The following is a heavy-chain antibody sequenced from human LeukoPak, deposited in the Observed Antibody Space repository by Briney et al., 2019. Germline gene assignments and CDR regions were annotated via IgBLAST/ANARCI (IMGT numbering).Heavy chain of an antibody. J-gene: IGHJ4*02. V-gene: IGHV1-18*01. D-gene: IGHD3-22*01. CDR3: ASPQVSYYDSSGYYSRDY. Sequence: ASVKVSCKASGYTLTSYGISWVRQAPGQGLEWMGWISAYNGNTNYAQKLQGRVTMTTDTSTSTAYMELSSLRSEDTAVYYCASPQVSYYDSSGYYSRDYWGQGTLVTVSS. CDR1: GYTLTSYG. CDR2: ISAYNGNT.